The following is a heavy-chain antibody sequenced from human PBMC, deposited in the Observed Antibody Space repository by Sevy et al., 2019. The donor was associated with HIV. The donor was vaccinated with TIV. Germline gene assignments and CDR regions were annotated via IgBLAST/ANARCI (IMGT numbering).Heavy chain of an antibody. D-gene: IGHD2-15*01. CDR2: ISGSAGST. J-gene: IGHJ6*02. CDR1: GSTFSTYT. Sequence: GGSLRLSCAASGSTFSTYTMSWVRQAPGKGLEWVSAISGSAGSTYYADLVQGRFTISRDKSKNTLYLQMNSLRAEDTAVYYCAKGDRTFYGLDVWGQGTTVTVSS. V-gene: IGHV3-23*01. CDR3: AKGDRTFYGLDV.